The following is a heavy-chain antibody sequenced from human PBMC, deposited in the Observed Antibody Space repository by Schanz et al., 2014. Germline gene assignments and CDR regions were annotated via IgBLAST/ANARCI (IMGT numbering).Heavy chain of an antibody. CDR1: GDSITSANW. CDR2: IHHGGTT. J-gene: IGHJ3*02. CDR3: ARDREVDSSWAFDI. Sequence: QVQLQESGPRLVKPWGTLSLTCAVSGDSITSANWWNWVRQSPGKGLEWIGKIHHGGTTNYNPSLKGRITISVDKSENTLSLNMNSVTAADTAVYYCARDREVDSSWAFDIWGQGTMVTVSS. V-gene: IGHV4-4*02. D-gene: IGHD2-15*01.